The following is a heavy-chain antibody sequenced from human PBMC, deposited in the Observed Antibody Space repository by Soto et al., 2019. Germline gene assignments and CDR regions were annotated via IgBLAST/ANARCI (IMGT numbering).Heavy chain of an antibody. CDR1: GYTFTSYD. V-gene: IGHV1-8*01. CDR3: ARDYYYDSSGYRSDDAFDI. Sequence: ASVKVSCKASGYTFTSYDINWVRQATGQGLEWMGWMNPNSGNTGYAQKFQGRVTMTRNTSISTAYMELRSLRSDDTAVYYCARDYYYDSSGYRSDDAFDIWGQGTMVTVSS. D-gene: IGHD3-22*01. J-gene: IGHJ3*02. CDR2: MNPNSGNT.